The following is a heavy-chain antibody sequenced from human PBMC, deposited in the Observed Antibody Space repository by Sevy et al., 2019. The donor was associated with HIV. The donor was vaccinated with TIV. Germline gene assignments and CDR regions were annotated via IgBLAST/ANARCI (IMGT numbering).Heavy chain of an antibody. Sequence: GGSLRLSCVASGFTFSNAWMNWVRQAPGKGLEWVGRIQSTTDGGTIDYAAPVKGRFTISRDDSKNMLYLQMNSLKTEETGVYYWTTDPIILLLVTDGVAVWGQGTTVTVSS. CDR2: IQSTTDGGTI. J-gene: IGHJ6*02. D-gene: IGHD2-8*02. V-gene: IGHV3-15*01. CDR3: TTDPIILLLVTDGVAV. CDR1: GFTFSNAW.